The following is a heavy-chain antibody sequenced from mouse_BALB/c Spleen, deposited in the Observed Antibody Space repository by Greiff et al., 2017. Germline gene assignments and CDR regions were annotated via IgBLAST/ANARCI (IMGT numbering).Heavy chain of an antibody. J-gene: IGHJ3*01. V-gene: IGHV5-12-1*01. CDR1: GFAFSSYD. Sequence: EVQGVESGGGLVKPGGSLKLSCAASGFAFSSYDMSWVRQTPEKRLEWVAYISSGGGSTYYPDTVKGRFTISRDNAKNTLYLQMSSLKSEDTAMYYCARPIITTATAWFAYWGQGTLVTVSA. CDR2: ISSGGGST. D-gene: IGHD1-2*01. CDR3: ARPIITTATAWFAY.